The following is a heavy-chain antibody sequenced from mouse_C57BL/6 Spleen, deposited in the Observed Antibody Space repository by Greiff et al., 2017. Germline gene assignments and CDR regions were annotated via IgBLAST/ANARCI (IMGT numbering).Heavy chain of an antibody. V-gene: IGHV5-4*01. Sequence: EVMLVESGGGLVKPGGSLKLSCAASGFTFSSYAMSWVRQTPEKRLEWVATISDGGSYTYYPDNVKGRFTISRDNAKNNLYLQMSHLKSEDTAMYYCAREKGLRRGYYAMDYWGQGTSVTVSS. CDR3: AREKGLRRGYYAMDY. CDR2: ISDGGSYT. D-gene: IGHD2-2*01. J-gene: IGHJ4*01. CDR1: GFTFSSYA.